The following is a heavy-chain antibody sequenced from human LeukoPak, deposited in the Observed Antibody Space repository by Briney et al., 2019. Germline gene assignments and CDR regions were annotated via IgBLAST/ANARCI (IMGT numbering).Heavy chain of an antibody. J-gene: IGHJ6*02. CDR1: AYTFNNYW. CDR2: IDPRGSYT. D-gene: IGHD3-9*01. Sequence: KNGESLKISCQGSAYTFNNYWITWVRQMPGKGLEWMGKIDPRGSYTNYSTSFQGHVTISLDKSISTAYLQWSSLKAADTAMYYCARADWLSHGMDVWGQGTTVTVSS. CDR3: ARADWLSHGMDV. V-gene: IGHV5-10-1*01.